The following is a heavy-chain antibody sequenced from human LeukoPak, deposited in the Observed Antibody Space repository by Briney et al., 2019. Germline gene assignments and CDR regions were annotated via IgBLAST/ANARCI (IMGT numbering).Heavy chain of an antibody. Sequence: GRSLRLSCAASGFTFSSYAMHWVRQAPGKGLEWVAVISYDGSNKYYADSVKGRFTISRDNSKNTLYLQMNSLRAEDTAVYYCARDKIARDMVRGDYWGQGTLVTVSS. J-gene: IGHJ4*02. CDR1: GFTFSSYA. CDR3: ARDKIARDMVRGDY. CDR2: ISYDGSNK. V-gene: IGHV3-30-3*01. D-gene: IGHD3-10*01.